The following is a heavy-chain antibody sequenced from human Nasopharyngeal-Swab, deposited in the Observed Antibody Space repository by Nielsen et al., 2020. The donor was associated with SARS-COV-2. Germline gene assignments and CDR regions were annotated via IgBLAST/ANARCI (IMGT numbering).Heavy chain of an antibody. J-gene: IGHJ4*02. CDR3: AKDLGYCSNTSCAAGSFDY. D-gene: IGHD2-2*01. Sequence: GGSLRLSCAASGFTFSSYGMHWVRQAPGKGLEWVAFIRYDGSNKYYADSVKGRFTISRDNSKITLYLQMNSLRAEDTAVYYCAKDLGYCSNTSCAAGSFDYWGQGTLVTVSS. V-gene: IGHV3-30*02. CDR1: GFTFSSYG. CDR2: IRYDGSNK.